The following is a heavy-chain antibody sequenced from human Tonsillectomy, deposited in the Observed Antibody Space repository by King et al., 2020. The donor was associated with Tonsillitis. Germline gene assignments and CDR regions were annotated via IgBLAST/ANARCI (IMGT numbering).Heavy chain of an antibody. Sequence: VQLVESGGGVVQPGRSLRLSCAASGFTFSSYAMHWVRQAPGKGLEGVAGISYDGSNKYYADSVKGRFTISRDNSKNTLYLQMKSLRAEDTAVYYCAREGQWTNYYYGMDVWGQRTTVTVSS. J-gene: IGHJ6*02. CDR1: GFTFSSYA. CDR3: AREGQWTNYYYGMDV. CDR2: ISYDGSNK. D-gene: IGHD2-8*01. V-gene: IGHV3-30-3*01.